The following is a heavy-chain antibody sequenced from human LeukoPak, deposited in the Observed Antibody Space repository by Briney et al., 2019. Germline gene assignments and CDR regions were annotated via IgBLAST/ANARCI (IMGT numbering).Heavy chain of an antibody. CDR1: GFTFSSYA. CDR2: ISGSGSRK. D-gene: IGHD3-22*01. J-gene: IGHJ6*02. Sequence: GGSLRLSCAASGFTFSSYAMSWVRQAPGKGLEWVSAISGSGSRKYYADSVKGRFTISRDNSKNTLYLQMNSLRAEDTAVYYCASYYYDSSGYIFPYYYYGMDVWGQGTTVTVSS. CDR3: ASYYYDSSGYIFPYYYYGMDV. V-gene: IGHV3-23*01.